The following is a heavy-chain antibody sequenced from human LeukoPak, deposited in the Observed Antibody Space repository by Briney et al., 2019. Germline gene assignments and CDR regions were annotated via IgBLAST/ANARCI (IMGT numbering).Heavy chain of an antibody. CDR3: ARDRSELYGGGYFDY. J-gene: IGHJ4*02. Sequence: QSGGSLRLSCAASGFTFSSYSMHWVRQAPGKGLEWVAVIWYDGSNKYYADSVKGRFTISRDNSKNTLYLQMNSLRAEDTAVYYCARDRSELYGGGYFDYWGQGTLVTVSS. CDR2: IWYDGSNK. CDR1: GFTFSSYS. V-gene: IGHV3-33*01. D-gene: IGHD3-16*01.